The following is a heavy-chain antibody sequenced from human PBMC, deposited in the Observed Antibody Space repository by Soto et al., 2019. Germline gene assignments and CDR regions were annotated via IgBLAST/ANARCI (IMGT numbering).Heavy chain of an antibody. D-gene: IGHD3-3*01. J-gene: IGHJ4*02. CDR3: ARSRSGAVPDSFGY. V-gene: IGHV3-30-3*01. Sequence: QVQLVESGGRVVRPGRSLRLSCAASGFIFNRYAIHWVRQTPGKGLEWVAVISKDGSVQYYADSVRGRFIISRDKSKDTVYLEMNSLRAEDTAVFYCARSRSGAVPDSFGYWGQGTLVTVSS. CDR1: GFIFNRYA. CDR2: ISKDGSVQ.